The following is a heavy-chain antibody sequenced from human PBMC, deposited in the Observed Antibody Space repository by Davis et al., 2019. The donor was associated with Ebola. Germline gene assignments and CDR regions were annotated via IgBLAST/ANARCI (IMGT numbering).Heavy chain of an antibody. CDR3: ARGGTTVTTLLGY. V-gene: IGHV1-3*01. D-gene: IGHD4-17*01. Sequence: AASVKVSCKASGYTFTSYAMHWVRQAPGQRLEWMGWINAGNGNTKYSQKFQGRVTMTRDTSTSTVYMELSSLRSEDTAVYYCARGGTTVTTLLGYWGQGTLVTVSS. CDR2: INAGNGNT. J-gene: IGHJ4*02. CDR1: GYTFTSYA.